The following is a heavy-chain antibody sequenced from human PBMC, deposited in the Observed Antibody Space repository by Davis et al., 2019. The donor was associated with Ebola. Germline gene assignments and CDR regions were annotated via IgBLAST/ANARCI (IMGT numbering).Heavy chain of an antibody. CDR3: ARDHLSGGYSSSYYYYYGMDV. CDR2: MNPNSGNT. D-gene: IGHD5-18*01. Sequence: ASVKVSCKASGYTFTSYYMHWVRQPPGQGLEWMGWMNPNSGNTGYAQKLQGRVTMTTDTSTSTAYMELRSLRSDDTAVYYCARDHLSGGYSSSYYYYYGMDVWGQGTTVTVSS. J-gene: IGHJ6*02. V-gene: IGHV1-18*04. CDR1: GYTFTSYY.